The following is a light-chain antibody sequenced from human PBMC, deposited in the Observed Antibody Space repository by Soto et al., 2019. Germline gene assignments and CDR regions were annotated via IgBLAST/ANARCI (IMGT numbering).Light chain of an antibody. V-gene: IGKV1-39*01. Sequence: DVQMTQSPSSLSASVGDRVTITCRASQSISRYLNWYQQKPGQAPNLLIYASASLQSGVPSSFSGDGSGTEFTLTIGSLQAVDFATYYCQQTYNAPWTFGRGTKVEIK. CDR1: QSISRY. J-gene: IGKJ1*01. CDR3: QQTYNAPWT. CDR2: ASA.